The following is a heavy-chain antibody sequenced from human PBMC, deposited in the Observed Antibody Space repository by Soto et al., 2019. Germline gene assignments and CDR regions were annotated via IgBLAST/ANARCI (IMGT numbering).Heavy chain of an antibody. J-gene: IGHJ4*02. CDR1: GFTFSSYG. V-gene: IGHV3-33*01. CDR2: IWYDGSNK. D-gene: IGHD6-13*01. CDR3: ARDKGSSSGFDY. Sequence: QVQLVESGGGVVQPGRSLRLSCAASGFTFSSYGMHWVRQAPGKGLEWVAAIWYDGSNKYYADSVKGRFTISRDNSKNTLYLQMNSLRAEDTAVYYCARDKGSSSGFDYWGQGTLVTVSS.